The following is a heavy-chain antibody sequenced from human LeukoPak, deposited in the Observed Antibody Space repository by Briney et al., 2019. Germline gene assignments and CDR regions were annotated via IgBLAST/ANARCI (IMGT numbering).Heavy chain of an antibody. CDR3: ARRGYSYGFSPYFDY. D-gene: IGHD5-18*01. J-gene: IGHJ4*02. CDR2: INHSGST. Sequence: SETLSLTCAVYGGSFSGYYWSWIRQPPGKGLEWIGEINHSGSTNYNPSLKSRVTISVDTSKNQFSLKLSSVTAADTAVYYCARRGYSYGFSPYFDYWGQGTLVTVSS. V-gene: IGHV4-34*01. CDR1: GGSFSGYY.